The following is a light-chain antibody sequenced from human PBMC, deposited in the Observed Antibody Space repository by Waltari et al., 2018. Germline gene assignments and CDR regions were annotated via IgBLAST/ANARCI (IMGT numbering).Light chain of an antibody. J-gene: IGKJ4*01. CDR2: EAS. CDR3: LQYNSNPVT. CDR1: QGISSN. Sequence: IQMTQSPSSLSASAGDRVTITCRASQGISSNLNWYQEKPGKALKRLIYEASSLESGVPSRFSGSGSGTDFTLTIGSLQPEDFATYYCLQYNSNPVTFGGGTKVEIK. V-gene: IGKV1-13*02.